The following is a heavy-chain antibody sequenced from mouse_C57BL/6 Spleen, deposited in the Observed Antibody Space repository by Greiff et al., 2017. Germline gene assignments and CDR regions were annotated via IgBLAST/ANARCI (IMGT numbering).Heavy chain of an antibody. V-gene: IGHV1-26*01. CDR3: ASLTRTLAMDY. D-gene: IGHD4-1*01. J-gene: IGHJ4*01. Sequence: EVQLQQSGPELVKPGASVKISCKASGYKFTDYYMNWVKQSHGKSLEWIGDINPNNGGTSYNQKFKGKATLTVDTSSSTAYMELRSLTSEDSAVDYCASLTRTLAMDYWGQGTAVTVSS. CDR2: INPNNGGT. CDR1: GYKFTDYY.